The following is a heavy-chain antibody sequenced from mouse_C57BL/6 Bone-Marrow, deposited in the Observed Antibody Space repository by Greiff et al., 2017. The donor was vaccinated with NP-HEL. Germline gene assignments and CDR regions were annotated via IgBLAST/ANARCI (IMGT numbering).Heavy chain of an antibody. CDR2: ISDGGSYT. J-gene: IGHJ3*01. D-gene: IGHD1-1*01. V-gene: IGHV5-4*01. Sequence: LVESGGGLVKPGGSLKLSCAASGFTFSSYAMSWVRQTPEKRLEWVATISDGGSYTYYPDNVKGRFTISRDNAKNNLYLQMSHLKSEDTDMYDGQRDLHYGSSYRFAYWGQGTLVTVSA. CDR1: GFTFSSYA. CDR3: QRDLHYGSSYRFAY.